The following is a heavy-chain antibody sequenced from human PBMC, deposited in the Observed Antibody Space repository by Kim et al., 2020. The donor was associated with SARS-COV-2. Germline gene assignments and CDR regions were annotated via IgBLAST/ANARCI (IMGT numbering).Heavy chain of an antibody. J-gene: IGHJ1*01. V-gene: IGHV3-30*18. CDR3: ANGGQWLAWTTGGYFQH. D-gene: IGHD6-19*01. CDR1: GFTFSSYG. Sequence: GGSLRLSCAASGFTFSSYGMHWVRQAPGKGLEWVAVISYDGSNKYYADSVKGRFTISRDNSKNTLYLQMNSLRAEDTAVYYCANGGQWLAWTTGGYFQHWGQGTLVTVSS. CDR2: ISYDGSNK.